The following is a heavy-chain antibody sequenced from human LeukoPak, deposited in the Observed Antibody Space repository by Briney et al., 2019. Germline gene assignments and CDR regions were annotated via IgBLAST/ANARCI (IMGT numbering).Heavy chain of an antibody. V-gene: IGHV1-18*01. CDR3: ARSISIVVVPAAIDYFDY. CDR1: GYTFTSYG. D-gene: IGHD2-2*02. J-gene: IGHJ4*02. Sequence: GASVKVSCKASGYTFTSYGISWVRQAPGQGLEWMGWISAYNGNTNYAQKLQGRVTMTTDTSTSTAYMELRSLRSDDTAVYSCARSISIVVVPAAIDYFDYWGQGTLVTVSS. CDR2: ISAYNGNT.